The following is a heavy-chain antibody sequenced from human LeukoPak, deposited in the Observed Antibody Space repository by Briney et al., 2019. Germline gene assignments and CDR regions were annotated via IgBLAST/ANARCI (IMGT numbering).Heavy chain of an antibody. CDR3: VKGGYSSSWYLFDY. Sequence: GGSLRVSCSASGFTFSTNAMHCVRQAPGKGLEYVSVISSSGGSTYYADSVKGRFTISRDNSKNTLYLQMSSLRPEDTAVYYCVKGGYSSSWYLFDYWGQGTLVTVSS. CDR2: ISSSGGST. J-gene: IGHJ4*02. V-gene: IGHV3-64D*06. CDR1: GFTFSTNA. D-gene: IGHD6-13*01.